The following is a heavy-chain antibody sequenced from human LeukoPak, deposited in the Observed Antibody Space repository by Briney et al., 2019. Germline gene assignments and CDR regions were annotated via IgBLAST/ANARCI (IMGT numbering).Heavy chain of an antibody. J-gene: IGHJ3*02. V-gene: IGHV1-46*01. Sequence: ASVKVSCKASGYTFTNYYMHWVRQAPGQGLEWMGIINPSGGSTSYAQKFQGRVTMTRDMSTSTVYMELSSLRSEDTAVYYCARDWESDILTGDHDALDIWGQGTMVTVSS. CDR1: GYTFTNYY. CDR2: INPSGGST. D-gene: IGHD3-9*01. CDR3: ARDWESDILTGDHDALDI.